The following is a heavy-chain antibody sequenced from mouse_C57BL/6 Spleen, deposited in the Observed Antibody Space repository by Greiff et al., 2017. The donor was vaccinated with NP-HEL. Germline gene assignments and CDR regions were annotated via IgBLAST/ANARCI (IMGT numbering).Heavy chain of an antibody. CDR3: AKYSTSRDYFDY. D-gene: IGHD2-5*01. CDR2: ISSGSSTI. CDR1: GFTFSDYG. V-gene: IGHV5-17*01. Sequence: EVKLVESGGGLVKPGGSLKLSCAASGFTFSDYGMHWVRQAPEKGLEWVAYISSGSSTIYYADTVKGRFTISRDNAKNTLFLQMTSLRSEDTAMYYCAKYSTSRDYFDYWGQGTTLTVSS. J-gene: IGHJ2*01.